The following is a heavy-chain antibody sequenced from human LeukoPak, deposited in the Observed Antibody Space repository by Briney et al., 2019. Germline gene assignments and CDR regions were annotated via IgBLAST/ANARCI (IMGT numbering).Heavy chain of an antibody. CDR3: ARDGFGTGSN. CDR1: GLTFSNYW. CDR2: IKQDGSEK. D-gene: IGHD3-16*01. J-gene: IGHJ4*02. V-gene: IGHV3-7*03. Sequence: GGSLRLSCAASGLTFSNYWMDWVRQAPGKGLEWVANIKQDGSEKNYVDSVKGRFIISRDNAKNSLYLQMSTLRADDTAVYYCARDGFGTGSNWGQGTLVTVSS.